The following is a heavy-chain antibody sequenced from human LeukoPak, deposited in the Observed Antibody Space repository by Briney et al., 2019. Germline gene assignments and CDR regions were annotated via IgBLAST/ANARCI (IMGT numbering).Heavy chain of an antibody. CDR1: GGSFSGYY. J-gene: IGHJ5*02. CDR2: INHSGST. CDR3: ARGGYTYYYGSGSPSNWFDP. Sequence: NPSETLSLTCAVYGGSFSGYYWSWIRQPPGKGLEWIGEINHSGSTNYNPSLKSRVTISVDTSKNQFSLKLSSVTAADTAVYYCARGGYTYYYGSGSPSNWFDPWGQGTWSPSPQ. D-gene: IGHD3-10*01. V-gene: IGHV4-34*01.